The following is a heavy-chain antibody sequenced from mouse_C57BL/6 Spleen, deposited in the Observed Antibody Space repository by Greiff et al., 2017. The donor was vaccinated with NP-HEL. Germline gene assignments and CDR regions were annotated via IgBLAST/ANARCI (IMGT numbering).Heavy chain of an antibody. Sequence: QVQLQQPGAELVRPGTSVKLSCKASGYTFTSYWMHWVKQRPGQGLEWIGVIDPSDSYTNYNQKFKGKATLTVDTSSSTAYMQLSSLTSEDSAVYYCARLRDVDAMGYWGQGTSVTVSS. CDR1: GYTFTSYW. CDR2: IDPSDSYT. V-gene: IGHV1-59*01. J-gene: IGHJ4*01. CDR3: ARLRDVDAMGY.